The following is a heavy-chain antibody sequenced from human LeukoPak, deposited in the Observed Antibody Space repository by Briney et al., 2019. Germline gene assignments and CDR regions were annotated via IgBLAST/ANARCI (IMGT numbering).Heavy chain of an antibody. CDR2: ISAYNGNT. CDR3: AREFIAVAGTVYYYYGMDV. D-gene: IGHD6-19*01. J-gene: IGHJ6*02. Sequence: ASVKVSCKASGYTFTSYGISWVRQAPGQGLEWMGWISAYNGNTNYAQKPQGRVTMTTDTSTSTAYMELRSLRSDDTAVYYCAREFIAVAGTVYYYYGMDVWGQGTTVTVSS. V-gene: IGHV1-18*01. CDR1: GYTFTSYG.